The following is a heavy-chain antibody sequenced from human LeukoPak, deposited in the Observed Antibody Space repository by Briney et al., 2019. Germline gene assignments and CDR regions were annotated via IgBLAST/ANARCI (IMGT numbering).Heavy chain of an antibody. CDR1: GFTFSDHY. D-gene: IGHD3-22*01. CDR2: IRYDGSNK. V-gene: IGHV3-30*02. CDR3: AKDGGPDYYDSSGHDY. J-gene: IGHJ4*02. Sequence: GGSLRLSCAASGFTFSDHYMDWVRQAAGKGLEWVAFIRYDGSNKYYADSVKGRFTISRDNSKNTLYLQMNSLRAEDTAVYYCAKDGGPDYYDSSGHDYWGQGTLVTVSS.